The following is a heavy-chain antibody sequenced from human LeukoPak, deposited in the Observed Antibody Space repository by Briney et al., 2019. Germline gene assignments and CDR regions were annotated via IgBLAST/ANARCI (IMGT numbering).Heavy chain of an antibody. CDR1: GFTLSNYA. CDR3: AQIPCDSSIYSRIY. Sequence: QPGGSLRLSCAASGFTLSNYAMSWLRQAPGKGLEWVSTMSNTGGASYYADSVKGRFTISRDNSKNTLHLQMNSLRAEDTAVYYCAQIPCDSSIYSRIYWGQGTRVTVSS. D-gene: IGHD3-22*01. V-gene: IGHV3-23*01. J-gene: IGHJ4*02. CDR2: MSNTGGAS.